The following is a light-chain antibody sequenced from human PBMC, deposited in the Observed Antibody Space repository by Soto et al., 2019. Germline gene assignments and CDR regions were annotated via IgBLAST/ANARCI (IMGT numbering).Light chain of an antibody. CDR1: WAIGRNY. Sequence: QSGLSQPPSLSAEPGQTVTISCCGIWAIGRNYVSWYQQLPGAAPKLLISDSYQRPSGIPERFSASKSGTSATLAISRLRTGDEADFYCGVCDSNLQLYLFGGGTKVAVL. J-gene: IGLJ1*01. V-gene: IGLV1-51*01. CDR2: DSY. CDR3: GVCDSNLQLYL.